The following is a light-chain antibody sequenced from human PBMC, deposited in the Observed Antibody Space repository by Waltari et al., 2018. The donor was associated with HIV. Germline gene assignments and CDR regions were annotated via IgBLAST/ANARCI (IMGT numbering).Light chain of an antibody. V-gene: IGLV1-47*01. CDR2: RDN. CDR3: AVLDDTLGGGV. Sequence: QSVLTQPPSASGTPGQKVTISCSGGTANIGANFVFWFQQFPGTAPKLLLYRDNRRHSGVPARFSGFKSGTSASLTISGLRSDDEAHYFCAVLDDTLGGGVFGGGTKLTVL. J-gene: IGLJ2*01. CDR1: TANIGANF.